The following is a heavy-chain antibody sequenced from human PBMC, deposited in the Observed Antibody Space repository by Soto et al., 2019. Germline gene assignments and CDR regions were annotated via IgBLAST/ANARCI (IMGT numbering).Heavy chain of an antibody. V-gene: IGHV3-30-3*01. D-gene: IGHD1-26*01. Sequence: QVQLVESGGGVVQPGRSLRLSCAASGFTFSSYAMHWVRQAPGKGLEWVAVISYDGSNKYYADSVKGRFTISRDNSKNTLYLQMNSLRAEDTAVYYCARDFTRGSLLADYWGQGTLVTVSS. J-gene: IGHJ4*02. CDR3: ARDFTRGSLLADY. CDR2: ISYDGSNK. CDR1: GFTFSSYA.